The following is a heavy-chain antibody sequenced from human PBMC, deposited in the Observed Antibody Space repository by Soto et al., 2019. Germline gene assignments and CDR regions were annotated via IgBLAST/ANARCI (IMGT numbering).Heavy chain of an antibody. D-gene: IGHD1-1*01. CDR3: AKLYWNPRYFDY. Sequence: LRLSCAASGFTFTNAAMTWARQAPGKGLEWVSTITDSGGSTDYADSVKGRFTISRDNSKSTLYLQMNNLRADDTAVYYCAKLYWNPRYFDYWGQGDRVTVSS. CDR1: GFTFTNAA. CDR2: ITDSGGST. V-gene: IGHV3-23*01. J-gene: IGHJ4*02.